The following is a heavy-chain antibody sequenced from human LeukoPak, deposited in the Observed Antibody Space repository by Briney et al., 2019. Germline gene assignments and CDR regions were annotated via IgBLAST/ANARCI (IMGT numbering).Heavy chain of an antibody. V-gene: IGHV3-7*01. D-gene: IGHD3-3*01. CDR2: IKQDGSQE. J-gene: IGHJ4*02. CDR3: ARGVPYDSWSGPHYSDY. Sequence: GGSLRLSCAASGFTFSSYAMHWVRQAPRKGLEWVAHIKQDGSQEYYVDSVKGRFTISRDSAKNSLYLQMNSLRAEDTAVYYCARGVPYDSWSGPHYSDYWGQGTLVTVSS. CDR1: GFTFSSYA.